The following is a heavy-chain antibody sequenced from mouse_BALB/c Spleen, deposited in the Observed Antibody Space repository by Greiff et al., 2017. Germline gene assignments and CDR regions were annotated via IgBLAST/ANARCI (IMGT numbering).Heavy chain of an antibody. J-gene: IGHJ2*01. Sequence: QVQLQQSGAELAKPGASVKMSCKASGYTFTSYWMHWVKQRPGQGLEWIGYINPSTGYTEYNQKFKDKATLTADKSSSTAYMQLSSLTSEDSAVYYCARSDGNYRGPDDWGQGTTLTVSS. CDR3: ARSDGNYRGPDD. D-gene: IGHD2-1*01. CDR1: GYTFTSYW. CDR2: INPSTGYT. V-gene: IGHV1-7*01.